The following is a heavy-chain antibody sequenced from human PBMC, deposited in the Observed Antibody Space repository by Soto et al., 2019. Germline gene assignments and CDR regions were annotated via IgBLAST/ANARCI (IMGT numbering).Heavy chain of an antibody. CDR3: ARDSGWPLLKFEN. Sequence: GGSLRLSCAASDFDFSSYGIHWARQAPGKGLEWVAASSYDGRETFYADSAKGRFTVSKEMSKNTAFLQMNALRHEDTAVYFCARDSGWPLLKFENWGQGTTVTVSS. J-gene: IGHJ4*02. V-gene: IGHV3-30*03. D-gene: IGHD3-10*01. CDR2: SSYDGRET. CDR1: DFDFSSYG.